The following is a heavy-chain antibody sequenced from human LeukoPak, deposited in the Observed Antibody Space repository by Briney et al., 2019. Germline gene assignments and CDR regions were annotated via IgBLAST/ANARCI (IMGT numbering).Heavy chain of an antibody. J-gene: IGHJ6*02. CDR1: GFTFSSYE. CDR3: ARLLAAAVDV. D-gene: IGHD6-13*01. Sequence: GGSLRLSCAASGFTFSSYEMNWVRQAPGKGLEWVSYISSSGTTIYYADSVKGRFTISRDNAKNSLYLQMNSLRAEDTAVYYCARLLAAAVDVWGQGTTVTVSS. CDR2: ISSSGTTI. V-gene: IGHV3-48*03.